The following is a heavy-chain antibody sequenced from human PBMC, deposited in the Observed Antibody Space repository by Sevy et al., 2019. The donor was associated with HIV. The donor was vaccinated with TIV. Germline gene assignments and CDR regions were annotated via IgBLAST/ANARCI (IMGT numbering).Heavy chain of an antibody. V-gene: IGHV3-21*01. Sequence: GGSLRLSCAASGFTFNYHFMNWVRQVPGKGLEWVSYISSASSYINYSDSVKGRFTISRDNAKNLVFLEMNNLGPEDTAVYFCARGDYYGSLYYFDYWGQGTLVTVSS. CDR1: GFTFNYHF. CDR2: ISSASSYI. J-gene: IGHJ4*02. CDR3: ARGDYYGSLYYFDY. D-gene: IGHD3-10*01.